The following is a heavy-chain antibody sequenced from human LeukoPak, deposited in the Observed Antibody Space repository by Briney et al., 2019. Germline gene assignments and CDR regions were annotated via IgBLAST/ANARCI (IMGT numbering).Heavy chain of an antibody. CDR1: GFTFGDYA. CDR2: IRNKAYGATP. J-gene: IGHJ5*01. D-gene: IGHD3-16*01. CDR3: TRAPVGGVRGLPDS. V-gene: IGHV3-49*04. Sequence: PGGSLRLSCTASGFTFGDYAMTWVRQAPGKGLEWVGFIRNKAYGATPEYAASLKGRFTISRDDSNSIAYLQMNSLKTEDTAVYYCTRAPVGGVRGLPDSWGRGTLVPV.